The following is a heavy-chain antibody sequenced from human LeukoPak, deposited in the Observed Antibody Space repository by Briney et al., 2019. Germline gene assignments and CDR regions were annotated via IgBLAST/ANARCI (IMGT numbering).Heavy chain of an antibody. CDR1: GFTFSSYW. CDR2: IKQDGSEK. D-gene: IGHD3-3*01. J-gene: IGHJ5*02. V-gene: IGHV3-7*01. CDR3: ARDYEYREITIFRVVTYNWFDP. Sequence: GGSLRLSCAASGFTFSSYWMSWVRQAPGKGLEWVANIKQDGSEKYYVDSVKGRFTISRDNAKNSLYLQMNSLRAEDTAVYYCARDYEYREITIFRVVTYNWFDPWGQGTLVTVSS.